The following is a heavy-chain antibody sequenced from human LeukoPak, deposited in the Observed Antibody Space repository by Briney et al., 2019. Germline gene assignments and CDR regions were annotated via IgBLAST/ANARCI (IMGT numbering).Heavy chain of an antibody. V-gene: IGHV4-30-2*01. CDR3: ARVPSSRAPFDY. J-gene: IGHJ4*02. CDR1: GASLSTGVYY. D-gene: IGHD2-2*01. CDR2: VPHRGSP. Sequence: SETLSLTCSVSGASLSTGVYYWSWLRQPPGKGLEWIGYVPHRGSPDYNPSLRSRVSILMDRSKNQFSLKLTSVTAADTAVYYCARVPSSRAPFDYWGQGTLVTVSS.